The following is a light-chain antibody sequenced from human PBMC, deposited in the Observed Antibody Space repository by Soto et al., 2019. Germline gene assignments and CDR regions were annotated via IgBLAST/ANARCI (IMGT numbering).Light chain of an antibody. Sequence: EMVMTQSPATLSVSPGDRATLSCRASQSVSYKLAWYQQKPGQHPRLLIYDTSTRATGIPARFSGSGSGTEFTLTISSLQSEDFAVYYCQQYNNWPPITFGQGTRLEIK. CDR2: DTS. CDR3: QQYNNWPPIT. J-gene: IGKJ5*01. CDR1: QSVSYK. V-gene: IGKV3-15*01.